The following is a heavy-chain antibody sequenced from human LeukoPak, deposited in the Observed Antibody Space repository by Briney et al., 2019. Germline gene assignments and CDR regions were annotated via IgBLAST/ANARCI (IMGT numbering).Heavy chain of an antibody. CDR1: GFIFSSYE. J-gene: IGHJ4*02. D-gene: IGHD1-14*01. CDR3: ARDMEPTLSYYFDY. Sequence: GGSLRLSCAASGFIFSSYEMNWVRQAPGKGLEWVSYISSSGSTIYYADSVKGRFTISRYNAKNSLYLQMNRLRAEDTAVYYCARDMEPTLSYYFDYWGQGTLVTVSS. CDR2: ISSSGSTI. V-gene: IGHV3-48*03.